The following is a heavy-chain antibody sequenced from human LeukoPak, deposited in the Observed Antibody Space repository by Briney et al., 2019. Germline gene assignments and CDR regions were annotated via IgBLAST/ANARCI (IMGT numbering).Heavy chain of an antibody. V-gene: IGHV4-31*03. CDR1: GGSISSGGYY. J-gene: IGHJ3*02. CDR2: IYYSGST. CDR3: ASCGRAYGGDLAPDAFDI. Sequence: SQTLSLTCTVSGGSISSGGYYWSWIRQHPGKGLEWIGYIYYSGSTYYNPSLKSRVTISVDTSKNQFSLKLSSVTAADTAVYYCASCGRAYGGDLAPDAFDIWGQGTMVTVSS. D-gene: IGHD2-21*02.